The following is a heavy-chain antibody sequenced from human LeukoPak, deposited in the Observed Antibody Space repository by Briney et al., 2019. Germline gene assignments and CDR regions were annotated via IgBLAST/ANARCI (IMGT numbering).Heavy chain of an antibody. V-gene: IGHV3-30*18. CDR3: AKEVYYDSSAYIDY. Sequence: GGSLRLSCAASGFTFSSYGMHWVRQAPGKGLEWVAVISYDGSNKYYADSVKGRFTISRDNSKNTLYLQMNSLRAEDTAVYYCAKEVYYDSSAYIDYWGQGTQVTVSS. J-gene: IGHJ4*02. CDR2: ISYDGSNK. D-gene: IGHD3-22*01. CDR1: GFTFSSYG.